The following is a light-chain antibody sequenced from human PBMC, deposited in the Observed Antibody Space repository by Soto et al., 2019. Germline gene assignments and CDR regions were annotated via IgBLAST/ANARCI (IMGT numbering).Light chain of an antibody. J-gene: IGKJ1*01. Sequence: EIVMTQSPATLSVSPGERATLSCRASQSVSSNLAWYQQKPGQAPRLLIYGASTRATGIPARFSGSGSGTEFTLTISSLXSEDFAVYYRQQYNNWPRWTFGQGTKVDTK. CDR3: QQYNNWPRWT. V-gene: IGKV3-15*01. CDR2: GAS. CDR1: QSVSSN.